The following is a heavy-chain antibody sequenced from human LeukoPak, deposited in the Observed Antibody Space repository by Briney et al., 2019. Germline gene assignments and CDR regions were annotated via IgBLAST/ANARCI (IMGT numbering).Heavy chain of an antibody. CDR2: ISAYNGNT. CDR1: GYTFTSYG. J-gene: IGHJ3*02. Sequence: GASVKVSCKASGYTFTSYGISWVRQAPGQGLEWMGWISAYNGNTNYAQKLQGRVTMTTDTSTSTAYMELRSLRSDDTAVYYCARRLAGSGYYSDAFDIWGQGTMVTVSS. CDR3: ARRLAGSGYYSDAFDI. D-gene: IGHD3-22*01. V-gene: IGHV1-18*01.